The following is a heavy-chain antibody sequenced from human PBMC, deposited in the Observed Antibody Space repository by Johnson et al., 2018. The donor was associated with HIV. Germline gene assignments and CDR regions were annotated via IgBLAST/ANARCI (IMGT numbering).Heavy chain of an antibody. CDR2: ISYDGNNK. CDR3: ARVNGITAIRAEWDAFDI. V-gene: IGHV3-33*05. CDR1: GFTFSSYG. D-gene: IGHD6-13*01. J-gene: IGHJ3*02. Sequence: QVQLVESGGGVVQPGRSLKLSCAASGFTFSSYGMHWVRQAPGKGLEWVAVISYDGNNKYYADSLKGRFSISRDNSKNTLYLQMNSLRAEDTAVYYCARVNGITAIRAEWDAFDIWGQGTMVTVSS.